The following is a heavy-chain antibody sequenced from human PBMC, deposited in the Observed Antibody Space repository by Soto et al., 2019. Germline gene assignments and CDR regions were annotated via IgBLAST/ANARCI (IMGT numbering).Heavy chain of an antibody. V-gene: IGHV4-59*01. J-gene: IGHJ3*02. CDR1: GGSTSSYY. D-gene: IGHD2-2*01. CDR2: IYYSGST. CDR3: ARVSQLHFFDI. Sequence: PSETLSLTCTVSGGSTSSYYWSWIRQPPGKGLEWIGYIYYSGSTNYNPSLKSRVTISVDTSKNQFSLKLSSVTAADTAVYYCARVSQLHFFDIWGQGTMVPV.